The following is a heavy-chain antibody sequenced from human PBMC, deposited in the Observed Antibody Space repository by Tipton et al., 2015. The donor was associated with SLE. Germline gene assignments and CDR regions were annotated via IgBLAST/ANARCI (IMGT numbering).Heavy chain of an antibody. CDR2: INHSGSP. D-gene: IGHD4-17*01. CDR3: ARGAPTVTTYFDY. CDR1: GGSISSYY. V-gene: IGHV4-34*01. Sequence: TLSLTCTVSGGSISSYYCSWIRQPPGKGLEWIGEINHSGSPNYNLSLKSRVTISVDTSKNQFSLKLSSVTAADTAVYYCARGAPTVTTYFDYWGQGTLVTVSS. J-gene: IGHJ4*02.